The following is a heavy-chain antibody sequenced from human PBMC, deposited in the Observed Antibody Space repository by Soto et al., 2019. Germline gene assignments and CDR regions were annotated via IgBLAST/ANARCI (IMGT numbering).Heavy chain of an antibody. V-gene: IGHV3-7*01. D-gene: IGHD3-16*02. CDR2: IKQDGSEK. J-gene: IGHJ4*02. CDR3: VRVYEDYIRGSSRLVY. Sequence: GKGLEWLASIKQDGSEKHYVDSVKGRFTISRDNAKNSLYLQMNSLRVEDTAVYYFVRVYEDYIRGSSRLVYWGQRTL.